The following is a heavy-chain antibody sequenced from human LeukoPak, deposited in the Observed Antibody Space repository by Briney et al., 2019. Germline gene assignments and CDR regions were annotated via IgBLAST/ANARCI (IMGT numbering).Heavy chain of an antibody. CDR1: GGSITSYY. D-gene: IGHD6-19*01. J-gene: IGHJ4*02. V-gene: IGHV4-59*01. CDR2: GYYSGTT. CDR3: ARDAYSSGYYFFDY. Sequence: SETLSLTCTVSGGSITSYYWTWVRQPPGKGLEWIGYGYYSGTTNYNPSLESRVTISVDASKSQFSLKVSSVTAADTAVYHCARDAYSSGYYFFDYWGQGTLVTVSS.